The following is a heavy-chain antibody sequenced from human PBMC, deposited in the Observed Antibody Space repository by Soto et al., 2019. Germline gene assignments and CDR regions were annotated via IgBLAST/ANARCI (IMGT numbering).Heavy chain of an antibody. V-gene: IGHV3-23*01. CDR1: GFTFSSYA. CDR3: ARYIPGVSYYGMDV. Sequence: EVQLLESGGGLVQPGGSLRLSCAASGFTFSSYAMKWVRQATGKGLEWVSLIGESGTPTYYADSVKGRFTISRDNSGDTLFLEMDSLRAEDSAGYYCARYIPGVSYYGMDVWGQGTTVTVSS. CDR2: IGESGTPT. D-gene: IGHD2-2*01. J-gene: IGHJ6*02.